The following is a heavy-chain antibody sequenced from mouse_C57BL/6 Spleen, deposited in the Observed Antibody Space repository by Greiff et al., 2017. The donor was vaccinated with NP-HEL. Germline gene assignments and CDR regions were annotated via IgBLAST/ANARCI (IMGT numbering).Heavy chain of an antibody. CDR3: ARDDWDGAMDY. Sequence: EVKLMESGPGLVKPSQSLSLTCSVTGYSITSGYYWNWIRQFPGNKLEWMGYISYDGSNNYNPSLKNRISITRDTSKNQFFLKLNSVTTEDTATYYCARDDWDGAMDYWGQGTSVTVSS. V-gene: IGHV3-6*01. CDR2: ISYDGSN. CDR1: GYSITSGYY. D-gene: IGHD4-1*01. J-gene: IGHJ4*01.